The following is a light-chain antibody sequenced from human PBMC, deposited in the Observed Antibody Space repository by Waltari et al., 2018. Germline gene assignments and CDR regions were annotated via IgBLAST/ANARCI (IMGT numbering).Light chain of an antibody. Sequence: IVLTQSPATLSLSPGERATLSCRASQSVDIYLACYQQKPGQAPRLLIYDASTRPTGIPARFSGSGSGTDFTLTISSLEPEDFAVYYCQHRGHWPPDATFGPGTKVDIK. V-gene: IGKV3-11*01. CDR3: QHRGHWPPDAT. CDR1: QSVDIY. J-gene: IGKJ3*01. CDR2: DAS.